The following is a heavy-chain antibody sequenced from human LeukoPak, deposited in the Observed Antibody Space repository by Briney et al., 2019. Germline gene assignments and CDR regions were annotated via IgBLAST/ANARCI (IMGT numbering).Heavy chain of an antibody. CDR3: VTDGDKWNDFEY. J-gene: IGHJ4*02. CDR2: IDKNGNEI. V-gene: IGHV3-7*01. D-gene: IGHD1-1*01. CDR1: GLSISNFW. Sequence: GGSLRLSCAASGLSISNFWMHWVRQAPGKGLEWVAIIDKNGNEIKYVDSVKGRFTLSRDNAKNSVYLQMNSLRTEDTALYYCVTDGDKWNDFEYWGQGTLVTVSS.